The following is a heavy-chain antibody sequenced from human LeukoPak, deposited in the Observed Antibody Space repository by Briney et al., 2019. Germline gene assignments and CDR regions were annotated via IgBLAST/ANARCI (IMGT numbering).Heavy chain of an antibody. V-gene: IGHV4-59*08. CDR3: ASATIPYYYGSSGSDRYFQH. D-gene: IGHD3-22*01. CDR2: IYYSGST. J-gene: IGHJ1*01. CDR1: GGSIRSYY. Sequence: SETLSLTCTVSGGSIRSYYWSWIRQPPGKGLEWIGYIYYSGSTNYNPSLKSRVTISVDTSKNQFSLKLSSVTAADTAVYYCASATIPYYYGSSGSDRYFQHWGQGTLVTVSS.